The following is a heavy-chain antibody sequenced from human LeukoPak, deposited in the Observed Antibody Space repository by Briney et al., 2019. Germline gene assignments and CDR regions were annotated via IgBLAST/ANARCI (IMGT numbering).Heavy chain of an antibody. CDR2: ISYDGSNK. V-gene: IGHV3-30*04. CDR3: AKGRWGLTINNFDL. J-gene: IGHJ3*01. D-gene: IGHD3/OR15-3a*01. Sequence: GGSLRLSRAASGFTFSSYAMHWVRQAPGKGLEWVAVISYDGSNKYYGDSVKGRFTISRDSSKNTLYLQMNSLGGEDTALYYCAKGRWGLTINNFDLWGQGTMVTVSS. CDR1: GFTFSSYA.